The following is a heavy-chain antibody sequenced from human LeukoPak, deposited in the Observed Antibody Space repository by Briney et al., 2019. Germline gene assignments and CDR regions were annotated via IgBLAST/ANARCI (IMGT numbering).Heavy chain of an antibody. CDR3: ARGGGYCSSTSCLYFDY. D-gene: IGHD2-2*01. CDR2: ISSSSTTI. CDR1: GFTFSSYS. V-gene: IGHV3-48*04. Sequence: GGSLRLSCAASGFTFSSYSMNWVRQAPGKGLEWVSYISSSSTTIYYADSVKGRFTISRDNAKNSLYLQMNSLRAEDTAVYYCARGGGYCSSTSCLYFDYWGQGTLVTVSS. J-gene: IGHJ4*02.